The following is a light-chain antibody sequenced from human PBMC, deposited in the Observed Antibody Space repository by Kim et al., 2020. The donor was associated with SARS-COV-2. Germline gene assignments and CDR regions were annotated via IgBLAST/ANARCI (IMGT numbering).Light chain of an antibody. Sequence: QSALTQPASVSGSPGQSITISCTGTSSEVGGYNFVSWYQQHPGNAPKLIIYDVSSRPSGVSNRFSGSKSDNTASLTISGLQAEDEADYYCTAFASSNPCVVGTGTTVTVL. CDR2: DVS. CDR3: TAFASSNPCV. CDR1: SSEVGGYNF. J-gene: IGLJ1*01. V-gene: IGLV2-14*01.